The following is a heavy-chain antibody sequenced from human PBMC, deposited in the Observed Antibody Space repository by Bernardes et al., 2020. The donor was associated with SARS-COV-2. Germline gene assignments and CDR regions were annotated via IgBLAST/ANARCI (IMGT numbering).Heavy chain of an antibody. CDR3: AKLRSVLWIHPYYNALDA. CDR2: ISSSSSYI. V-gene: IGHV3-21*01. J-gene: IGHJ6*02. Sequence: GGSLRLSCAASGFTFSSYSMNWVRQAPGKGLEWVSSISSSSSYIYYADSVKGRFTISRDNAKNSLYLQMNSLRAEDTAVYYCAKLRSVLWIHPYYNALDAWGQGTAVTVSS. CDR1: GFTFSSYS. D-gene: IGHD3-10*01.